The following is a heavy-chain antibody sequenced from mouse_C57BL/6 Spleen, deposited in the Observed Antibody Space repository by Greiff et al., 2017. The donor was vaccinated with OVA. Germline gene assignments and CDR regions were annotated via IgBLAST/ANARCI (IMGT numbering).Heavy chain of an antibody. D-gene: IGHD2-4*01. CDR1: GFSLTSYG. J-gene: IGHJ3*01. V-gene: IGHV2-2*01. Sequence: VKVVESGPGLVQPSQSLSITCTVSGFSLTSYGVHWVRQSPGKGLEWLGVIWSGGSTDYNAAFISRLSISKDNSKSQVFFKMNSLQADDTAIYYCARRYDYDGGFAYWGQGTLVTVSA. CDR3: ARRYDYDGGFAY. CDR2: IWSGGST.